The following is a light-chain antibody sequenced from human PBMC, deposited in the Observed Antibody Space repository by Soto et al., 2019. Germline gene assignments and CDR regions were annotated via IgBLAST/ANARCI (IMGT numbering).Light chain of an antibody. CDR1: QGIRND. Sequence: AIQITHSPPSLSASVGDRVTITCQASQGIRNDLGWYQQKPGKAPKLLINAASSLQSGVPSRFSGSGSGTDFTLTISSLQPEDFATYYCQQDYNYPITFGQGTRLEIK. CDR2: AAS. J-gene: IGKJ5*01. CDR3: QQDYNYPIT. V-gene: IGKV1-6*01.